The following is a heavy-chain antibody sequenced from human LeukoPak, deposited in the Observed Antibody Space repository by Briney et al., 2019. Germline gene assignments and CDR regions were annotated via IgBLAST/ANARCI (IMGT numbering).Heavy chain of an antibody. V-gene: IGHV3-21*01. Sequence: GGSLRLSCAASGFTLSSYSMNWVRQAPGKGLEWVSFISSSSSYIYYADSVKGRFTISRDNAKNSLYLQMNSLRDEDTAVYYCARGSEYSSGWLSDYWGQGTLVTVSS. CDR3: ARGSEYSSGWLSDY. CDR2: ISSSSSYI. J-gene: IGHJ4*02. CDR1: GFTLSSYS. D-gene: IGHD6-19*01.